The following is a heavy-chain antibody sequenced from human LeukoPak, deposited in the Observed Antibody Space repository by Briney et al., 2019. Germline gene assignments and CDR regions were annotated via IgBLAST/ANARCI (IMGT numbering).Heavy chain of an antibody. CDR3: ARADCGGDCYLGYYYYGVDV. Sequence: GGSLRLSCAASGFTFSSYEMNWVRQAPGKGLEWVSYISSSGSTIYYADSVKGRFTISRDNAKNSLYLQMNSLRAEDTAVYYCARADCGGDCYLGYYYYGVDVWGQGTTVTVSS. CDR1: GFTFSSYE. CDR2: ISSSGSTI. D-gene: IGHD2-21*02. J-gene: IGHJ6*02. V-gene: IGHV3-48*03.